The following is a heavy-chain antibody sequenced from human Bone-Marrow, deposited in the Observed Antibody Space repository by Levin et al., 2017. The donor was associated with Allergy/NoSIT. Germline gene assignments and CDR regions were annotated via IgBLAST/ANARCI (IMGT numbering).Heavy chain of an antibody. CDR2: ISSDGSSA. CDR1: GFTFSSYW. V-gene: IGHV3-74*01. CDR3: AKGGKSHFDY. D-gene: IGHD3-16*01. J-gene: IGHJ4*02. Sequence: GESLKISCAASGFTFSSYWMHWVRQAPGKGLVWVSRISSDGSSANYVDAVKGRFTISRDNAKNTLYLQMNSLRAEDTAVYFCAKGGKSHFDYWGQGTLVTVSS.